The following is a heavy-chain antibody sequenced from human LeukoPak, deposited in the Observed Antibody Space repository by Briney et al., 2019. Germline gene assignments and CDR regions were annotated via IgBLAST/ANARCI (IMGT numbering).Heavy chain of an antibody. CDR1: GGSISSYY. CDR3: ARGGTVRNGMDV. CDR2: IYYSGST. D-gene: IGHD1-26*01. V-gene: IGHV4-59*01. Sequence: PSETLSLTCTVAGGSISSYYWSWIRQPPGKGLEWIGYIYYSGSTNYNPSLKSRVTISVDTSRNQFSLKLSSVTAADTAVYYCARGGTVRNGMDVWGQGTTVTVSS. J-gene: IGHJ6*02.